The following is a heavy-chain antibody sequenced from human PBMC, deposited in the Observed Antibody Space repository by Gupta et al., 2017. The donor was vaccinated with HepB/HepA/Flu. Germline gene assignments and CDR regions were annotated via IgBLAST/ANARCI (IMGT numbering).Heavy chain of an antibody. CDR1: RCSLSTSGVG. CDR3: TQMFVGSGSHWFDP. V-gene: IGHV2-5*01. CDR2: IYWHDDK. Sequence: HIIFQGSGLTLVNPRQTLTLTWPFSRCSLSTSGVGLGGIRQPPGKALECLALIYWHDDKSYRPSLKSRLTITKYTSKNQVVLTMTNMDPVGTATYYCTQMFVGSGSHWFDPWGQGTLITVSS. J-gene: IGHJ5*02. D-gene: IGHD3-10*01.